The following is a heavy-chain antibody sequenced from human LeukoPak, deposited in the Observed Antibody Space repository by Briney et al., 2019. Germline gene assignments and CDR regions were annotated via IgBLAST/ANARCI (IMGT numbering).Heavy chain of an antibody. CDR3: ARFTRLSTSPDRYYLDY. CDR2: IYTSGGT. D-gene: IGHD6-6*01. V-gene: IGHV4-4*09. Sequence: SETLSLTCTDSGDSISSYYWSWIRQPPGKGLEWIGYIYTSGGTNYIPSLKGRVTISIDTSKNQFSLKLRSVTAADSAVYYCARFTRLSTSPDRYYLDYWGEGTLVTVSS. CDR1: GDSISSYY. J-gene: IGHJ4*02.